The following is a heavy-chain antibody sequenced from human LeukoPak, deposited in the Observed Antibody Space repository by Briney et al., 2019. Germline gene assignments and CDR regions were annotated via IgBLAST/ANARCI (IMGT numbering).Heavy chain of an antibody. J-gene: IGHJ4*02. D-gene: IGHD2-15*01. CDR1: GFTFSSYS. CDR2: ISSSSSTI. Sequence: GGSLRLSCAASGFTFSSYSMNWVRQAPGKGLERVSYISSSSSTIYYADSVKGRFTISGDNAKNSLYLQMNSLRAEDTAVYYCARHCSGGSCYQPPFDYWGQGTLVTVSS. CDR3: ARHCSGGSCYQPPFDY. V-gene: IGHV3-48*01.